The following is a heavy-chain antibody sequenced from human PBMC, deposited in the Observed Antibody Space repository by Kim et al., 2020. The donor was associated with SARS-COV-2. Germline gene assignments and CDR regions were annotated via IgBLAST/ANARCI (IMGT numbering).Heavy chain of an antibody. CDR2: IYYSGST. J-gene: IGHJ2*01. V-gene: IGHV4-59*01. Sequence: SETLSLTCTVSGGSISSYYWSWIRQPPGKGLEWIGYIYYSGSTNYNPSLKSRVTISVDTSKNQFSLKLSSVTAADTAVYYCARDHSSGLWYFDLWGRGTL. CDR3: ARDHSSGLWYFDL. D-gene: IGHD6-19*01. CDR1: GGSISSYY.